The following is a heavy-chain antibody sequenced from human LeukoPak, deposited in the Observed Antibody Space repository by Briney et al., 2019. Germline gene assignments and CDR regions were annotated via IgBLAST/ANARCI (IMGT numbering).Heavy chain of an antibody. CDR1: GFTFSGYV. D-gene: IGHD6-13*01. Sequence: GGSLRLSCAASGFTFSGYVMTWVRQAPGKGLECVSSITFSSSHIYYADSVKGRFTISRDNSKNTLYLQMNSLRSEDTAVYYCARGEQQLDHGTVNWFDPWGQGTLVTVSS. CDR2: ITFSSSHI. CDR3: ARGEQQLDHGTVNWFDP. J-gene: IGHJ5*02. V-gene: IGHV3-21*04.